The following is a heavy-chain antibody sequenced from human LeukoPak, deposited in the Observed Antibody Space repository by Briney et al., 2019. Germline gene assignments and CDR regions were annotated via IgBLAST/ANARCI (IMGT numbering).Heavy chain of an antibody. CDR1: GYTFTSYY. CDR2: IIPIFGTA. V-gene: IGHV1-69*05. D-gene: IGHD6-19*01. Sequence: GASVKVSCKASGYTFTSYYMHWVRQAPGQGLEWMGRIIPIFGTANYAQKFQGRVTITTDESTSTAYMELSSLRSEDTAVYYCARDISSGWYENDYWGQGTLVTVSS. CDR3: ARDISSGWYENDY. J-gene: IGHJ4*02.